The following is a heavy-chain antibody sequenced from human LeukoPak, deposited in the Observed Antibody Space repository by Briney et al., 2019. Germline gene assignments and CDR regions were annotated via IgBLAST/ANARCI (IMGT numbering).Heavy chain of an antibody. CDR3: ARESGLYYYGMDV. CDR1: GGSFSGYY. V-gene: IGHV4-59*12. J-gene: IGHJ6*02. Sequence: SETLSLTCAVYGGSFSGYYWSWIRQPPGKGLEWIGYIYYSGSTNYNPSLKSRVTISVDTSKNQFSLKLSSVTAADTAVYYCARESGLYYYGMDVWGQGTTVTVSS. D-gene: IGHD1-26*01. CDR2: IYYSGST.